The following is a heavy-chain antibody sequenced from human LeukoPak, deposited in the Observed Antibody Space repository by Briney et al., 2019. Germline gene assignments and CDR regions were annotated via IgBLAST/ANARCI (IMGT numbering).Heavy chain of an antibody. CDR2: IYYSGST. CDR1: GGSISSYY. D-gene: IGHD3-16*02. J-gene: IGHJ4*02. CDR3: ARMLSTDYFDY. Sequence: SETLSLTCTVSGGSISSYYWSWIRQPPGKGLEWIEYIYYSGSTNYNPSLKSRVTISVAMSKNQFSLKLSSVTAADTAVYYCARMLSTDYFDYWGQGTLVTVSS. V-gene: IGHV4-59*08.